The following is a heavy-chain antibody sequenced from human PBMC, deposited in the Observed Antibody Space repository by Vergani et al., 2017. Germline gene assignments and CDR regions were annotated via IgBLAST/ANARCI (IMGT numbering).Heavy chain of an antibody. CDR1: GGSISSYY. V-gene: IGHV4-59*01. Sequence: QVQLQESGPGLVKPSETLSLTCTVSGGSISSYYWSWIRPPPGKGLEWIGYIYYSGSTNYNPSLKSRVTISVDTSKNQFSLKLSSVTAADTAVYYCAREKPSGYGNNFDYWGQGTLVTVSS. CDR3: AREKPSGYGNNFDY. J-gene: IGHJ4*02. CDR2: IYYSGST. D-gene: IGHD5-12*01.